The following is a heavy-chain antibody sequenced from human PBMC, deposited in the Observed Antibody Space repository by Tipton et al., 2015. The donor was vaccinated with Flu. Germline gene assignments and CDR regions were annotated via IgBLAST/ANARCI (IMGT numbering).Heavy chain of an antibody. CDR2: INSDGTI. CDR1: GFTFSSYE. J-gene: IGHJ4*02. Sequence: SLRLSCAASGFTFSSYEMNWVRQAPGKGLEWVSYINSDGTIYYADSVKGLFTISRDNAKNSLYLQMNSLRAGDTAVYYCARSFANWGQGTLVTVSS. CDR3: ARSFAN. V-gene: IGHV3-48*03.